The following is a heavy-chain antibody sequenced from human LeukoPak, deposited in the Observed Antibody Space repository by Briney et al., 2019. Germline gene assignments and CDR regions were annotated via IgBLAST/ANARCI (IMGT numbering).Heavy chain of an antibody. Sequence: GGSLRLSCAASGFTFSNYWMSWVRQPPGKGLEWVADIKRDESEQHTVDSVKGRFTISRDNANNSLYLQMNSLKAADTAVYFCALNMVGGQIFDFWGQGTLVTVSS. CDR1: GFTFSNYW. CDR2: IKRDESEQ. D-gene: IGHD3-10*01. J-gene: IGHJ4*02. CDR3: ALNMVGGQIFDF. V-gene: IGHV3-7*01.